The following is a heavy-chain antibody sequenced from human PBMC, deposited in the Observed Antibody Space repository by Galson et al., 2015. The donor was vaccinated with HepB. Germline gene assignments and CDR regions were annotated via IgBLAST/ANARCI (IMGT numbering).Heavy chain of an antibody. CDR1: GGTFTSYY. J-gene: IGHJ5*02. D-gene: IGHD6-13*01. CDR3: ARDRIAAAAPGWFDP. CDR2: INPSGGST. Sequence: SVKVSCKASGGTFTSYYMHWVRQAPGQGLEWMGIINPSGGSTSYAQKFQGRVTMTRDTSTSTVYMELSSLRSEDTAVYYCARDRIAAAAPGWFDPWGQGTLVTVSS. V-gene: IGHV1-46*01.